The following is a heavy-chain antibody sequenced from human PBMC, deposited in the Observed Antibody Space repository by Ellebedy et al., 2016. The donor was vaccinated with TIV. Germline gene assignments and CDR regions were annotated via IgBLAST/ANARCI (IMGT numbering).Heavy chain of an antibody. CDR2: IYHSGST. CDR3: ARSVGATDY. D-gene: IGHD1-26*01. V-gene: IGHV4-4*02. Sequence: SETLSLTXAVSGGSISSSNWWSWVRQPPGKGLEWIGEIYHSGSTNYNPSLTSRVTISVDTSKNQFSLKLSSVTAADTAVYYCARSVGATDYWGQGTLVTVSS. J-gene: IGHJ4*02. CDR1: GGSISSSNW.